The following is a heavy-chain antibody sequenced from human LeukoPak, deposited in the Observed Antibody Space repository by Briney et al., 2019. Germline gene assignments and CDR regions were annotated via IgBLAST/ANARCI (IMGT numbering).Heavy chain of an antibody. CDR2: IYYSGST. CDR1: GGSISRSSYY. V-gene: IGHV4-39*01. D-gene: IGHD3-10*01. CDR3: ASLRSGGVDS. J-gene: IGHJ4*02. Sequence: PSETLSLTCTVSGGSISRSSYYWGWVRQPPGKGLEWIGSIYYSGSTYYNPPLKSRVTISVDTSKNQFSLKLNSVTASDTAVYFCASLRSGGVDSWGQGTLVTVSS.